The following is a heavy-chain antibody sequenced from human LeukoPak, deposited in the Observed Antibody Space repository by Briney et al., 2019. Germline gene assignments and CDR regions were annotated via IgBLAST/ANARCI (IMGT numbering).Heavy chain of an antibody. J-gene: IGHJ1*01. CDR3: ARVSGLGMNEYYQH. Sequence: GGSLRLSCAASGLSFADSWMHWVRQAPGKGLVWVSRINNDGSDTRYADSVRGRFTISRDNAKNTLYLQTNSLRAEDTAVYYCARVSGLGMNEYYQHWGQGTLVTVPS. CDR2: INNDGSDT. D-gene: IGHD3-10*01. CDR1: GLSFADSW. V-gene: IGHV3-74*01.